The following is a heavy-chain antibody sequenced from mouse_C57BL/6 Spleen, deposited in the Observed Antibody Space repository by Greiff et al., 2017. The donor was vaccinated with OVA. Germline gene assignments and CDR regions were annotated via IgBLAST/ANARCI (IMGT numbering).Heavy chain of an antibody. D-gene: IGHD1-1*01. Sequence: VQLQQSGPELVKPGASVKISCKASGYAFSSSWMNWVKQRPGKGLEWIGRIYPGDGDTNYNGKFKGKATLTADKSSNTAYMQLSSLTSEDSAVYFCAVTTVVANPMDYWGQGTSVTVSS. J-gene: IGHJ4*01. V-gene: IGHV1-82*01. CDR2: IYPGDGDT. CDR1: GYAFSSSW. CDR3: AVTTVVANPMDY.